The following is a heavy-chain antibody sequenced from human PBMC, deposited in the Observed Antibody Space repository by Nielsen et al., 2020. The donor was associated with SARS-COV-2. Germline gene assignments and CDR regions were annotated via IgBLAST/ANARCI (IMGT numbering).Heavy chain of an antibody. CDR2: ISYGGSNK. V-gene: IGHV3-30*18. CDR3: ANLEETGTQYYYYYYGMDV. J-gene: IGHJ6*02. CDR1: GFTISNFG. Sequence: GGSLRLSCAASGFTISNFGMHWVRQAPGKGLEWVAVISYGGSNKYYADSVKGRFTISRDNSKNTLYLQMNSLRAEDTAVYYCANLEETGTQYYYYYYGMDVWGQGTTVTVSS. D-gene: IGHD1-7*01.